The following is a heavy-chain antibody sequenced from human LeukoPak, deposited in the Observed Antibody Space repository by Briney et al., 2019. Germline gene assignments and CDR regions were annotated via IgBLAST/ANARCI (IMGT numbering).Heavy chain of an antibody. J-gene: IGHJ5*02. CDR1: GYSISSGYY. CDR2: IYHSGST. D-gene: IGHD3-22*01. Sequence: SETLSLTCAVSGYSISSGYYWGWIRQPPGKGLEWIGSIYHSGSTYYNPSLESRVTISVDTSRNQFSLKLSSVTAADTAVYYCARVKSYYDSSGYSGEDRWFDPWGQGTLVTVSS. V-gene: IGHV4-38-2*01. CDR3: ARVKSYYDSSGYSGEDRWFDP.